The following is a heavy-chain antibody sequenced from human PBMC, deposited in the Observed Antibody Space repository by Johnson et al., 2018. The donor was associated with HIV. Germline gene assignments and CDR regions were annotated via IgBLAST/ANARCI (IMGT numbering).Heavy chain of an antibody. V-gene: IGHV3-30-3*01. D-gene: IGHD3-16*01. CDR1: GFTFSSYA. CDR2: ISYDGSNK. CDR3: ARPQGGAPLAMAFDI. Sequence: QVLLVESGGGVVQPGRSLRLSCAASGFTFSSYAMHWVRQAPGKGLEWVAVISYDGSNKYYADSVKGRFTISRDNSKNTLYLQMSSLRPEDTAVYYCARPQGGAPLAMAFDIWGQGTMVTVSS. J-gene: IGHJ3*02.